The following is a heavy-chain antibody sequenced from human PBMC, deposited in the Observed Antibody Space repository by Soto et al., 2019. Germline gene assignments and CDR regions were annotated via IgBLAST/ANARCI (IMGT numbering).Heavy chain of an antibody. CDR3: AKDWAPDYSGSGIFY. CDR1: GFTFSSYA. Sequence: QPGGSLRLSCAASGFTFSSYAMSWVRQAPGKGLEWVSTISGGGGSTYYADSVKGRFTISRDNSKNTLYMQMNSLRAEDTAVYHCAKDWAPDYSGSGIFYWGQGTLVTVSS. D-gene: IGHD3-10*01. J-gene: IGHJ4*02. V-gene: IGHV3-23*01. CDR2: ISGGGGST.